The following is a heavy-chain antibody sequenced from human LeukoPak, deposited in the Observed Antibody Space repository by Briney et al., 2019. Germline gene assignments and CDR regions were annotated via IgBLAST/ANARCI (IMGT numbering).Heavy chain of an antibody. Sequence: SETLSLTCTVSGGSISSDYWSWIRQPPGKGLEWVGYIYYRGSTNYNPSLKSRVTISVDTSKNQFSLKLSSVTAADTAVYYCARLSGYSSGHYYSDYWGQGTLVTVSS. CDR1: GGSISSDY. D-gene: IGHD3-22*01. CDR3: ARLSGYSSGHYYSDY. CDR2: IYYRGST. V-gene: IGHV4-59*01. J-gene: IGHJ4*02.